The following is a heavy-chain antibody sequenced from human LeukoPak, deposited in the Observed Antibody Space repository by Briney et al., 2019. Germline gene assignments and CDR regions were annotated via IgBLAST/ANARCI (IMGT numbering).Heavy chain of an antibody. D-gene: IGHD3-9*01. Sequence: SETLSLTCAVYGGSFSGYYWSWIRQPPGKGLEWIGEINHSGSTNYNPSLKSRVTISVDTSKNQFSLKLSSVTAADTAVYYCAASLWTYDILTGYYPHDAFDIWGQGTMVTVSS. V-gene: IGHV4-34*01. CDR2: INHSGST. J-gene: IGHJ3*02. CDR3: AASLWTYDILTGYYPHDAFDI. CDR1: GGSFSGYY.